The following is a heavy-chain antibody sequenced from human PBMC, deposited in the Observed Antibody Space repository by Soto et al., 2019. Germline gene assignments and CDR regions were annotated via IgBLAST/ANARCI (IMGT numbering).Heavy chain of an antibody. J-gene: IGHJ6*02. V-gene: IGHV4-34*01. Sequence: SSETLSLTCAVYGGSFSGYYWSWIRQPPGKGLEWIGEINHSGSTNYNPSLKSRVTISVDTSKNQFSLKLSSVTAADTAVYYCARRIYGSGSYSFYYYYGMDVWGQGTTVTVSS. CDR2: INHSGST. CDR3: ARRIYGSGSYSFYYYYGMDV. D-gene: IGHD3-10*01. CDR1: GGSFSGYY.